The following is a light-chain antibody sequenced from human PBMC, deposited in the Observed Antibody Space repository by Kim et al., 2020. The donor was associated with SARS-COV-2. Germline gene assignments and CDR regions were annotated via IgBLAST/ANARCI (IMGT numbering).Light chain of an antibody. Sequence: EIVLTQSPGTLSLSPGERATLSCRASQSLGSSYLAWYQQKPGQAPRLLIYAAFSRATDIPDRFSGRGSGTDFTLSISRLEPEDFAVYYCQQYGSSPTFGQGTKVDIK. CDR1: QSLGSSY. CDR3: QQYGSSPT. J-gene: IGKJ1*01. CDR2: AAF. V-gene: IGKV3-20*01.